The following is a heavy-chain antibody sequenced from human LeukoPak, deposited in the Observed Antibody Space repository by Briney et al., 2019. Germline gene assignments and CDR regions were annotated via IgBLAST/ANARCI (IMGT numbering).Heavy chain of an antibody. V-gene: IGHV3-7*03. CDR3: AKAGGEYWLYNDNWFDP. Sequence: TGGSLRLSCAASGFALSSHWMTWVRQVPGRGPEWVANVNRDGSETYYLDSVKGRFTISRDNAKNSLYLQMNSLRAEDTALYYCAKAGGEYWLYNDNWFDPWGQGTLVTVSS. J-gene: IGHJ5*02. CDR2: VNRDGSET. CDR1: GFALSSHW. D-gene: IGHD3-16*01.